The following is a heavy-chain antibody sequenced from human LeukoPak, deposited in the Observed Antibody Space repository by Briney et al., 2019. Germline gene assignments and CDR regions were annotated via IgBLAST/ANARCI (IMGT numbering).Heavy chain of an antibody. J-gene: IGHJ4*02. CDR2: ISSSSSYI. D-gene: IGHD2-2*01. CDR1: GFTFSSYS. CDR3: ARDRGVVVPAIMEDC. Sequence: GSLRLSCAASGFTFSSYSMNWVRQAPGKGLEWVSSISSSSSYIYYADSVKGRFTISRDNAKNSLYLQMNSLRAEDTAVYYCARDRGVVVPAIMEDCWGQGTLVTVSS. V-gene: IGHV3-21*01.